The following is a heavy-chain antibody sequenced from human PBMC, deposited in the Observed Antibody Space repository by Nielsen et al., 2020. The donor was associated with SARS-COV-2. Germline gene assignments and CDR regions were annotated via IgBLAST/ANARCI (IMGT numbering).Heavy chain of an antibody. V-gene: IGHV3-23*01. CDR2: ISGSGGST. CDR3: AKDRDYDILTGLFDY. J-gene: IGHJ4*02. Sequence: GESLKISCAASGFTFSSYAMSWVRQAPGKGLEWVSAISGSGGSTYYADSVKGRFTISRDNSKNTLYLQMNSLRAEDTAVYYCAKDRDYDILTGLFDYWGQGTLVTVSS. CDR1: GFTFSSYA. D-gene: IGHD3-9*01.